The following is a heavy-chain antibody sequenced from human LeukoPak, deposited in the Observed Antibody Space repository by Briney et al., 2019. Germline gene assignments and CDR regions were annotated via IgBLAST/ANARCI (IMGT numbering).Heavy chain of an antibody. CDR1: GGTFSNFA. Sequence: ASVKVSCKASGGTFSNFAINWVRQAPGQGLDWMGGIIPIFGTANYAQKFQGRVTITADNSTRTVYMELSSLRSDDTAVYYCARGYTWEVLWLDYWGQGTLVTVSS. CDR3: ARGYTWEVLWLDY. D-gene: IGHD3-10*01. CDR2: IIPIFGTA. V-gene: IGHV1-69*06. J-gene: IGHJ4*02.